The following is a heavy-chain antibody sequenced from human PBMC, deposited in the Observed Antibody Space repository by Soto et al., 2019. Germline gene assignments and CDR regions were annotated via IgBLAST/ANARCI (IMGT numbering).Heavy chain of an antibody. V-gene: IGHV3-30*05. Sequence: QIQLVQSGGGGGQPGRSLRLSCAASGFTLSSYGMHWVRQAPGKGLEWVAAISYDGRNKWYMDSLEGRFTVSRDNSESPVFLQVVSLRPEDTAMYFCAEDRAHLAVAAIAGGGGAFEAWGQGTMVTVSS. CDR2: ISYDGRNK. CDR3: AEDRAHLAVAAIAGGGGAFEA. D-gene: IGHD6-19*01. J-gene: IGHJ3*01. CDR1: GFTLSSYG.